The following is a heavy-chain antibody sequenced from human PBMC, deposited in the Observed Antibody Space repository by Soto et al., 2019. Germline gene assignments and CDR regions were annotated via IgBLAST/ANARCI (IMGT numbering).Heavy chain of an antibody. D-gene: IGHD5-12*01. CDR1: GFTFNTYS. CDR3: ARDGEYSDYENWYFDL. J-gene: IGHJ2*01. V-gene: IGHV3-21*01. CDR2: IDTSSSFI. Sequence: EVQLVESGGGLVKPGGSLRLSCAASGFTFNTYSMNWVRQAPGKGLGWVSSIDTSSSFIYYGGSLKGRFTISRDNAKNSLYLQMNNLKAEDTAVYYCARDGEYSDYENWYFDLWGRGTLVTVSS.